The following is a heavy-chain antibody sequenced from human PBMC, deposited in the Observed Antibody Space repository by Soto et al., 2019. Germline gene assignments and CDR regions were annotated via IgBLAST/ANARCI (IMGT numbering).Heavy chain of an antibody. CDR3: AKEPSYRPNYYHYMDV. J-gene: IGHJ6*03. Sequence: GGSLRLSCAASGFTFSSYAMSWVRQAPGKGLEWVSAISGSGGSTYYADSVKGRFTISRDNSKNTLYLQMNSLRAEDTAVYYCAKEPSYRPNYYHYMDVWGEGTTVTVSS. CDR2: ISGSGGST. CDR1: GFTFSSYA. V-gene: IGHV3-23*01. D-gene: IGHD3-16*02.